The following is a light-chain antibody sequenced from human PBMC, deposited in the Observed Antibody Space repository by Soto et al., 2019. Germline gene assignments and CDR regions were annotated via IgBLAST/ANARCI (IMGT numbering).Light chain of an antibody. J-gene: IGKJ1*01. V-gene: IGKV2-28*01. CDR3: MQPLHTPSWP. Sequence: DVVMTQSPLSLPVTPGEPASISCRSNQSLLHNNGYNYLDWYLQKPGQSPQLLIYMVSYRASGVPDRFSGSGSGTDFTLTISRVEAEDVGIYYCMQPLHTPSWPFGQGTKVDIK. CDR2: MVS. CDR1: QSLLHNNGYNY.